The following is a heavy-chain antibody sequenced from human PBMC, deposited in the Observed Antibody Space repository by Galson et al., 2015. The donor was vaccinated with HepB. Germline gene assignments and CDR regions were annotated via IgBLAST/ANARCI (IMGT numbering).Heavy chain of an antibody. CDR3: ARLDYYDSSVYQDYFDY. J-gene: IGHJ4*02. CDR1: GFTFSSYA. D-gene: IGHD3-22*01. CDR2: ISGSGGST. V-gene: IGHV3-23*01. Sequence: SLRLSCAASGFTFSSYAMSWVRQALGKGLEWVSAISGSGGSTYYADSVKGRFTISRDNSKNTLYLQMNSLRAEDTAVYYCARLDYYDSSVYQDYFDYWVQVTLVTVSS.